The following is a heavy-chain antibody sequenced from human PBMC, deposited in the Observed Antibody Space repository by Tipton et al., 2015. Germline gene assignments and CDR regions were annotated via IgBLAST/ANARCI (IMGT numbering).Heavy chain of an antibody. CDR1: GFTFSTYS. CDR3: ARDQAFDV. J-gene: IGHJ3*01. V-gene: IGHV3-21*04. CDR2: ITGSSSYM. Sequence: SLRLSCAASGFTFSTYSMNWFRQAPGKGLEWVSSITGSSSYMFYADSVEGRFTISRDNAKNSLFLQMNSLTAEDTAVYYCARDQAFDVWGQGTMVTVSS.